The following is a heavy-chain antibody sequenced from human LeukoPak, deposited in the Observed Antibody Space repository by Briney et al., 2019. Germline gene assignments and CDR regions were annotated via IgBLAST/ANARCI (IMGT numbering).Heavy chain of an antibody. CDR1: GGSISSGGYY. D-gene: IGHD6-19*01. V-gene: IGHV4-30-2*01. CDR2: IYHSGST. J-gene: IGHJ4*02. Sequence: SETLSLTCTVSGGSISSGGYYWSWIRQPPGKGLEWIGYIYHSGSTYYNPSLKSRVTISVDRSRNQFSLKLSSVTAADTAVYYCARDRGSGIDYWGQGTLVTVSS. CDR3: ARDRGSGIDY.